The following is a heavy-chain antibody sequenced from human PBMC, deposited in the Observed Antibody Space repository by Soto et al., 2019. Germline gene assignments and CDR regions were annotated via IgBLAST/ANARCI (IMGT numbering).Heavy chain of an antibody. CDR2: IYYSGST. J-gene: IGHJ6*02. D-gene: IGHD6-19*01. CDR1: DGSISSSSYY. CDR3: ARLGGQWLYNYYYGMDV. V-gene: IGHV4-39*01. Sequence: SETLSLTCTVSDGSISSSSYYWGWIRQPPGKGLEWIGSIYYSGSTYYNPSLKSRVTISVDTSKNQFSLKLSSVTAADTAVYYCARLGGQWLYNYYYGMDVWGQGTTVTVSS.